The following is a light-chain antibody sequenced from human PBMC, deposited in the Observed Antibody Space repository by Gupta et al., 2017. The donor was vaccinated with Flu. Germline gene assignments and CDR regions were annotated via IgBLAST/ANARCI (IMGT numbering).Light chain of an antibody. V-gene: IGLV7-43*01. CDR2: SIS. CDR1: TGVVTSVYS. Sequence: QTVVTQEPSLPVSPGGTVTLTCASSTGVVTSVYSPNCFQQRPEQPPRALIHSISYRHSWTPARFSGSPLGGKAALTLSAVQPEDEADYYCLLYFSGTRGVFGGGTKLTVL. J-gene: IGLJ3*02. CDR3: LLYFSGTRGV.